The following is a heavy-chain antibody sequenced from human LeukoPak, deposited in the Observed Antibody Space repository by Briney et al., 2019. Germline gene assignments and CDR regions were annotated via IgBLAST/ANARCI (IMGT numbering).Heavy chain of an antibody. Sequence: SETLSLTCTVSGGSISSSSYYWSWIRQPPGKGLEWIGEINHSGSTNYNPSLKSRVAISVDTSKNQFSLKLSSVTAADTAVYYCARSKVTTVTRRFDYWGQGTLVTVSS. CDR2: INHSGST. D-gene: IGHD4-17*01. V-gene: IGHV4-39*07. CDR3: ARSKVTTVTRRFDY. J-gene: IGHJ4*02. CDR1: GGSISSSSYY.